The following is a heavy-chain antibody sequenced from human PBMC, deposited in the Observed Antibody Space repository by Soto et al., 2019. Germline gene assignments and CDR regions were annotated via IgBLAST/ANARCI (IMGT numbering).Heavy chain of an antibody. CDR2: IYWDDDK. CDR1: GFSLSTTGVG. J-gene: IGHJ4*02. V-gene: IGHV2-5*02. D-gene: IGHD3-10*01. Sequence: QITLKESGPPLVKPTQTLTLTCTFSGFSLSTTGVGVGWIRQPPGKALEWLALIYWDDDKRYSPSLKSRVTIXXDTSKNQVVLTMTNMDPVDTATYYCARLLWFGELFWGQGTLVTVSS. CDR3: ARLLWFGELF.